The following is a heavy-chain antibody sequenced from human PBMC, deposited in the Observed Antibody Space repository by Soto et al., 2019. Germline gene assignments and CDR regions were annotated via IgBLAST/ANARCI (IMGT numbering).Heavy chain of an antibody. D-gene: IGHD3-16*02. V-gene: IGHV1-18*01. CDR3: ARDRAYDYIWGSYRYTDHFDY. CDR1: GYTFTSYG. CDR2: ISAYNGNT. Sequence: QVQLVQSGAEVKKPGASVKVSCKASGYTFTSYGISWVQQAPGQGLEWMGWISAYNGNTNYAQKLQGRVTMTTDTSTSTAYMELRSLRSDDTAVYYCARDRAYDYIWGSYRYTDHFDYWGQGTLVTVSS. J-gene: IGHJ4*02.